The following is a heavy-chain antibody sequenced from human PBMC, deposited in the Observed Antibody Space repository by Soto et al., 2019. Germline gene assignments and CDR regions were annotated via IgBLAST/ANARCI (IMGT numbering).Heavy chain of an antibody. Sequence: SETLSLTCTVSGGSISSYYWSWIRQPPGKGLEWIGEIYYSGSTNYNPPLKSRVTISVDTSKNQFSLKLSSVTAADTAVYYCARWSSVYYYYYYMDVWGKGTTVTVSS. CDR1: GGSISSYY. V-gene: IGHV4-59*12. D-gene: IGHD3-3*01. J-gene: IGHJ6*03. CDR3: ARWSSVYYYYYYMDV. CDR2: IYYSGST.